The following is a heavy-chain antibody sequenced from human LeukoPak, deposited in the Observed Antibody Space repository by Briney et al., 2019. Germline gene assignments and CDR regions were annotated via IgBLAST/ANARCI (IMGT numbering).Heavy chain of an antibody. CDR3: ARGPPYIVVVTAIGFFDY. CDR1: GASVSGGGNS. CDR2: INHSGGT. V-gene: IGHV4-34*01. Sequence: SSETLSLTCAVSGASVSGGGNSWSWIRQPPGKGLEWIGEINHSGGTNYNPSLKSPVTISVDTSKNQFSLKLSSVTAADTAVYYCARGPPYIVVVTAIGFFDYWGQGTLVTVSS. D-gene: IGHD2-21*02. J-gene: IGHJ4*02.